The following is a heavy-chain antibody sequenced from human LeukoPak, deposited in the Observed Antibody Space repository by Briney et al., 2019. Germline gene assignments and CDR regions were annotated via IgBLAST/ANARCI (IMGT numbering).Heavy chain of an antibody. CDR1: GFTFNSYG. Sequence: PGRSLRLSCAASGFTFNSYGMHWVRQAPGKGLEWVAVIYYDGSGSYYGDSVKGRFTISRDNSKNTLYLQMNSLRAEDTAVYYCARYYGSGREYYGLDVWGQGTTVTVSS. V-gene: IGHV3-33*01. CDR2: IYYDGSGS. J-gene: IGHJ6*02. CDR3: ARYYGSGREYYGLDV. D-gene: IGHD3-10*01.